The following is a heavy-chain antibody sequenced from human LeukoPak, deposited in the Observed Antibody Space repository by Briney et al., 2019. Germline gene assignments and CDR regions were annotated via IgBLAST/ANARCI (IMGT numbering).Heavy chain of an antibody. CDR3: AKEKTSGWYY. CDR1: GFTFSSYG. V-gene: IGHV3-30*18. CDR2: ISYDGSNK. J-gene: IGHJ4*02. Sequence: GGSLRLSCAASGFTFSSYGMHWVRQAPGKGLEWVAVISYDGSNKYYVDSVKGRFTISRDNSKNTLFLQMNSLRAEDTAVYYCAKEKTSGWYYWGQGSLVTVSS. D-gene: IGHD6-19*01.